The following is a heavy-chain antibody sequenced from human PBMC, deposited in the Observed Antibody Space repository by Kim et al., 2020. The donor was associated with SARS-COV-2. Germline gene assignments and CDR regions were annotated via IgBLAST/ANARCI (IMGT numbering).Heavy chain of an antibody. J-gene: IGHJ3*02. CDR1: GFTFSSYS. CDR3: ARDSPAWLVTAMVSDAFDI. Sequence: GGSLRLSCAASGFTFSSYSMNWVRQAPGKGLEWVSYISSSSSTIYYADSVKGRFTISRDNAKNSLYLQMNSLRDEDTAVYYCARDSPAWLVTAMVSDAFDIWGQGTMVTVSS. CDR2: ISSSSSTI. V-gene: IGHV3-48*02. D-gene: IGHD2-21*02.